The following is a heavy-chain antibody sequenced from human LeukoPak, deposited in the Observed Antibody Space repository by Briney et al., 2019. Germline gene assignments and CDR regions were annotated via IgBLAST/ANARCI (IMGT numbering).Heavy chain of an antibody. CDR2: IYPGDSDT. D-gene: IGHD1-26*01. CDR3: ARAGPGGASSGSYYDY. Sequence: GESLKISCKGSGYSFTSYWIGWVRQMPGKGLEWMGIIYPGDSDTRYSPSFQGQVTISADKSISTAYLQWSSLKASDTAMYYCARAGPGGASSGSYYDYWGQGTLVTVSS. J-gene: IGHJ4*02. V-gene: IGHV5-51*01. CDR1: GYSFTSYW.